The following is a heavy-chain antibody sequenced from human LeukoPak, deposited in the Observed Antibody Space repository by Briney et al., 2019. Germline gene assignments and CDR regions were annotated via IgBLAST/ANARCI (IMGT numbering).Heavy chain of an antibody. CDR1: GGSISSSSYY. J-gene: IGHJ4*02. CDR3: ARQGEGYTYHYDSSGYYYDY. D-gene: IGHD3-22*01. Sequence: SETLSLTCTVSGGSISSSSYYWGWIRQPPGKGLEWIGSIYYSGSTYYNPSLKSRVTISVDTSKNQFSLKLSSVTAADTAVYYCARQGEGYTYHYDSSGYYYDYWGQGTLVTVSS. V-gene: IGHV4-39*01. CDR2: IYYSGST.